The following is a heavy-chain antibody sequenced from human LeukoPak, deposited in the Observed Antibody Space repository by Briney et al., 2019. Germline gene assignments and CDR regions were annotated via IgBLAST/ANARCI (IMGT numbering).Heavy chain of an antibody. CDR3: AKDRHYYYDSSGSNFQH. Sequence: GGSLRLSCAASGFTFSSYAISWVRQAPGKGLEWVSGISWNSGNIGYADSVKGRFTISRDNAKNSLNLQMNSLRAEDTALYYCAKDRHYYYDSSGSNFQHWGQGTLVTVSS. CDR1: GFTFSSYA. CDR2: ISWNSGNI. J-gene: IGHJ1*01. V-gene: IGHV3-9*01. D-gene: IGHD3-22*01.